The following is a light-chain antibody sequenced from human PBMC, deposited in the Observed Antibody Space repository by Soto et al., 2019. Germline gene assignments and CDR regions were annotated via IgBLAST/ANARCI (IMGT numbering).Light chain of an antibody. V-gene: IGKV3-11*01. CDR3: QQRSDWPIT. Sequence: EIVVTQSPATLSGSPGERVTLSCRASQSVSSSYLVWYQQKPGQAPRLLIFGASNRATGIPARFSGSGSGTDFTLTINSLEPEDFAVYYCQQRSDWPITFGQGTRLEIK. CDR1: QSVSSSY. CDR2: GAS. J-gene: IGKJ5*01.